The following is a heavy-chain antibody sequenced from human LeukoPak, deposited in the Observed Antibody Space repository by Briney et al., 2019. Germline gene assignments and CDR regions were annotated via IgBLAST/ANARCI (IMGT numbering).Heavy chain of an antibody. V-gene: IGHV1-8*01. CDR2: MNPNSGNT. CDR3: ARDGSGYYFYYYYYGMDV. CDR1: GYTFTSYD. J-gene: IGHJ6*02. Sequence: ASVKVSCKVSGYTFTSYDINWVRQATGQGLEWMGWMNPNSGNTGYAQKFQGRVTMTRNTSISTAYMELSSLRSEDTVVYYCARDGSGYYFYYYYYGMDVWGQGTTVTVSS. D-gene: IGHD3-22*01.